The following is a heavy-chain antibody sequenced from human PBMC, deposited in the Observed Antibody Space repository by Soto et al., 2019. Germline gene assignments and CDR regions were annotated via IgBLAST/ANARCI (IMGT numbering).Heavy chain of an antibody. CDR2: ISYDGSNK. Sequence: GGSLRLSCAASGFTFSSYAMHWVRQAPGKGLEWVAVISYDGSNKYYADSVKGRFTISRDNSKNTLYLQMNSLRAEDTAVYYCARDRIAVAGPNFDYWGQGTLVTVSS. J-gene: IGHJ4*02. CDR1: GFTFSSYA. CDR3: ARDRIAVAGPNFDY. D-gene: IGHD6-19*01. V-gene: IGHV3-30-3*01.